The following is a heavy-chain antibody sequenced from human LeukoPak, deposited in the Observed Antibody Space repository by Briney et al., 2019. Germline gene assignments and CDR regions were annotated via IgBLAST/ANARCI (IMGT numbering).Heavy chain of an antibody. CDR2: INHSGST. Sequence: SETLSLTCAVYGGSFSGYYWSWIRQPPGKGLEWIGEINHSGSTNYNPSLKSRVTISVDTSKNQFSLKLSSVTAADTAVYYCGGGKNSSGWYKYWGQGTLVTVSS. CDR1: GGSFSGYY. J-gene: IGHJ4*02. V-gene: IGHV4-34*01. D-gene: IGHD6-19*01. CDR3: GGGKNSSGWYKY.